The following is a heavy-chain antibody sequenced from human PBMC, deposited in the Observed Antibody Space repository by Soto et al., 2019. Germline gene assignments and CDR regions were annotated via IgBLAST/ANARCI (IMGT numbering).Heavy chain of an antibody. V-gene: IGHV3-30-3*01. CDR2: ISYDGSNK. CDR3: ARVLPTDYYYYGMDV. J-gene: IGHJ6*02. Sequence: GGSLRLSCAASGFTFSSYAMHWVRQAPGKGLEWVAVISYDGSNKYYADSVKGRFTISRDNSKNTLYLQMNSLRAEDTAVYYCARVLPTDYYYYGMDVWGQGTTVTVSS. CDR1: GFTFSSYA.